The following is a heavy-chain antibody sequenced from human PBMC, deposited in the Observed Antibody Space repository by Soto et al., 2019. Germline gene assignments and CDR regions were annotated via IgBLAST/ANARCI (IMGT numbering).Heavy chain of an antibody. D-gene: IGHD5-18*01. CDR3: AKDGTWIQLWFNY. CDR1: GFTFSSYA. Sequence: GGSLRLSCAASGFTFSSYAMTWVRQAPGKGLEWVSAISGSGASIYYADSVKGRFTISRDNSKNMLYLQMNSLRAEDTAVYYCAKDGTWIQLWFNYWGQGTLVTVSS. V-gene: IGHV3-23*01. CDR2: ISGSGASI. J-gene: IGHJ4*02.